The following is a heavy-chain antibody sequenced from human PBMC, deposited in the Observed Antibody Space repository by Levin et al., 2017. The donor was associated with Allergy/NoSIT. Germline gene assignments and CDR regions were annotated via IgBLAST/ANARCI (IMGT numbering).Heavy chain of an antibody. CDR2: IYWDDDK. Sequence: SGPTLVKPTQTLTLTCTFSGFSLSTSGVGVGWIRQPPGKALEWLALIYWDDDKRYSPSLKSRLTITKDTSKNQVVLTMTNMDPVDTATYYCAHSQWWRNSGWYPGAFDIWGQGTMVTVSS. J-gene: IGHJ3*02. V-gene: IGHV2-5*02. CDR1: GFSLSTSGVG. D-gene: IGHD6-19*01. CDR3: AHSQWWRNSGWYPGAFDI.